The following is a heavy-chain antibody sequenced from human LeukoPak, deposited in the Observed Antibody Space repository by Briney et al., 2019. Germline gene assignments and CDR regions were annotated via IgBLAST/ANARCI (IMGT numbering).Heavy chain of an antibody. CDR1: GFTFGDYA. J-gene: IGHJ5*02. Sequence: GGSLRLSCTASGFTFGDYAMSWVRQAPGKGLEWVGFIRSKAYDGTTIYAASVKGRFTISRGDSKSIAYLQMNSLKTEDTAVYYCTRDFWSGYYLPVGFDPWGQGTLVTVSS. V-gene: IGHV3-49*04. CDR3: TRDFWSGYYLPVGFDP. D-gene: IGHD3-3*01. CDR2: IRSKAYDGTT.